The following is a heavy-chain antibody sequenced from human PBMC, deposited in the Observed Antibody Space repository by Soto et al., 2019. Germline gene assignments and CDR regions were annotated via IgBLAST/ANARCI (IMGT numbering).Heavy chain of an antibody. CDR2: IYYSGST. CDR3: ARELLWFGELGYGMDV. J-gene: IGHJ6*02. D-gene: IGHD3-10*01. CDR1: GGSISSGGYY. Sequence: PSETLSLTCTVSGGSISSGGYYWSWIRQHPGKGLEWIGYIYYSGSTYYNPSLKSRVTISVDTSKNQFSLKLSSVTAADTAVYYCARELLWFGELGYGMDVWGQGTTVTVS. V-gene: IGHV4-31*03.